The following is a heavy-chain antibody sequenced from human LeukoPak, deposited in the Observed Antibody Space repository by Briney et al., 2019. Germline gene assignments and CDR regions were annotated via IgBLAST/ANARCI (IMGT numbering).Heavy chain of an antibody. CDR3: AKQGDNSGLDF. CDR2: ISDDTRDK. J-gene: IGHJ4*02. Sequence: GGSLRLSCAASGFTFSRYGMHWVRQAPGKGLEWMAVISDDTRDKHYADSVKGRFTISRDNSKNTLYLQVNSLRAEDTAVYYCAKQGDNSGLDFWGQGTLVTVSS. V-gene: IGHV3-30*18. CDR1: GFTFSRYG. D-gene: IGHD5-24*01.